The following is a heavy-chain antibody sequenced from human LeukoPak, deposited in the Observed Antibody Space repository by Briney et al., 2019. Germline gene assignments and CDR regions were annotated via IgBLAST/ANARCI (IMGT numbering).Heavy chain of an antibody. Sequence: SGPALVKPTQTLTLTCTFSGFSLSTSGMCVGWIRQPPGKALEWLARIDWDDDQYYSTSLKTRLTISKDTSKNQVVLTMTNMDPVDTATYYCARTRYSSGWPEYFQDWGQGTLVTVSS. CDR3: ARTRYSSGWPEYFQD. CDR1: GFSLSTSGMC. J-gene: IGHJ1*01. D-gene: IGHD6-19*01. V-gene: IGHV2-70*11. CDR2: IDWDDDQ.